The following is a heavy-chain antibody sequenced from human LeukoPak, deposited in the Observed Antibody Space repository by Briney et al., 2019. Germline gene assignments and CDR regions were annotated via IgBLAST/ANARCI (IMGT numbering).Heavy chain of an antibody. CDR1: GFSFSSYW. CDR3: ANNWNMDC. Sequence: GGSLRLSCAASGFSFSSYWMHWVRQAPGKGLVWVSRISSDGSIINYADSVKGRFTISRDNSENTVYLQMNSLRADDTAVYYCANNWNMDCWGQGTLVTVSS. J-gene: IGHJ4*02. D-gene: IGHD1-1*01. CDR2: ISSDGSII. V-gene: IGHV3-74*01.